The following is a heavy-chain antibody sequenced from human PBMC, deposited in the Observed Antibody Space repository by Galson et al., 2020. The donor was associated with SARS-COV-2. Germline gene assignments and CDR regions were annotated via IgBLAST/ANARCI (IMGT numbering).Heavy chain of an antibody. CDR3: ARDTPELLDCSGGTCYINYDMDV. CDR2: IYYSGHT. CDR1: GGSISSGGYY. Sequence: ASETLSLTCTVSGGSISSGGYYWTWVRQRPGKGLEWIGNIYYSGHTYYNPSLQSRVLISVDTSTNQFSLRLSSVTAAATAVYYWARDTPELLDCSGGTCYINYDMDVWGQGTTVTVSS. V-gene: IGHV4-31*03. D-gene: IGHD2-15*01. J-gene: IGHJ6*02.